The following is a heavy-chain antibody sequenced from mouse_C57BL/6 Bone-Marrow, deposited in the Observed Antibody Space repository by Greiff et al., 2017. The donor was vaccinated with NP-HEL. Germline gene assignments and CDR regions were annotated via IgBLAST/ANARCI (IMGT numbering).Heavy chain of an antibody. V-gene: IGHV1-42*01. CDR2: INPSTGGT. CDR3: ARGGYDYDGFAY. D-gene: IGHD2-4*01. J-gene: IGHJ3*01. Sequence: EVQLQQSGPELVKPGASVKISCKASGYSFTGYYMNWVKQSPEKSLEWIGEINPSTGGTTYNQKFKAKARLTVDNSSSTAYMQLKSLTSEDSAVYYCARGGYDYDGFAYWGQGTLVTVSA. CDR1: GYSFTGYY.